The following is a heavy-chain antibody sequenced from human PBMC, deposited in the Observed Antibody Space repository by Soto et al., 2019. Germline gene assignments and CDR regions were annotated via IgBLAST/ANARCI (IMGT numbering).Heavy chain of an antibody. CDR3: AKRFLLRYFKAWFDP. D-gene: IGHD3-9*01. CDR2: INHSGST. Sequence: SETLSLTCAVYGGSFSGYYWSWIRQPPGKGLEWIGEINHSGSTNYNPSLKSRVTISVDTSKNQFSLKLSSVTAADTAVYYCAKRFLLRYFKAWFDPWGQGTLVTVSS. V-gene: IGHV4-34*01. CDR1: GGSFSGYY. J-gene: IGHJ5*02.